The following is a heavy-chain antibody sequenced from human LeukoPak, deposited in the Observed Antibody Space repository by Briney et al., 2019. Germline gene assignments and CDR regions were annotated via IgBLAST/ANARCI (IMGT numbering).Heavy chain of an antibody. CDR1: GFTFSSYS. Sequence: PGGSLRLSCAASGFTFSSYSMNWVRQAPGKGLEWVSSISSSSGYIYYADSVKGRFTISRDNAKNSLYLQMNSLRAEDTAVYYCARDGRVGATKAFDIWGQGTMVTVSS. CDR2: ISSSSGYI. J-gene: IGHJ3*02. V-gene: IGHV3-21*01. CDR3: ARDGRVGATKAFDI. D-gene: IGHD2-15*01.